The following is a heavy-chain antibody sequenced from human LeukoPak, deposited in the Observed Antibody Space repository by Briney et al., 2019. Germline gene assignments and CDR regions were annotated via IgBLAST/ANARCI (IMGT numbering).Heavy chain of an antibody. D-gene: IGHD2-21*02. CDR1: GFSA. J-gene: IGHJ4*02. CDR3: AKGRLVVTAIED. V-gene: IGHV3-23*01. CDR2: ISGSGGRS. Sequence: GGSLRLSCEASGFSAMSWVRQAPGKGLEWVSAISGSGGRSYYADSVKGRFTISRDNPKNTLYLQMNSLRAEDTAVYYCAKGRLVVTAIEDWGQGTLVTVSS.